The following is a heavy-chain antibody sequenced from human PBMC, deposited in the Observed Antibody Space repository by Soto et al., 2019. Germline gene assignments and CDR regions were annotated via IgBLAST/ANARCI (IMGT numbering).Heavy chain of an antibody. CDR2: IVPKFGTA. V-gene: IGHV1-69*06. Sequence: QEHLVQSGAEVKKPGSSVKVSCRASGGIGSNYAISWVRQAPGQGLEWMGGIVPKFGTANYAQSFTGRVTISVDKSTNSVYMELSSLRSQDTAIYYCAREMASGYSRTWFDPWGQGTLVTVSS. CDR3: AREMASGYSRTWFDP. CDR1: GGIGSNYA. J-gene: IGHJ5*02. D-gene: IGHD2-15*01.